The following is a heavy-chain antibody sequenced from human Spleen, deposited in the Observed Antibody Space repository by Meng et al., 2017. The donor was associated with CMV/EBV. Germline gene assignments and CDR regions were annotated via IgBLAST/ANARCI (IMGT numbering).Heavy chain of an antibody. CDR1: GFTFSTSW. Sequence: GESLKISCAASGFTFSTSWMSWVRQAPGKGLEWVANIRDDGSSKYYADPVTGRFTISRDNSKNTLYLQMNSLRAEYSAVFYCAKGEPRYRSSSGLLGGYKYDMDVWGQGTTVTVSS. CDR3: AKGEPRYRSSSGLLGGYKYDMDV. CDR2: IRDDGSSK. D-gene: IGHD6-6*01. J-gene: IGHJ6*02. V-gene: IGHV3-7*03.